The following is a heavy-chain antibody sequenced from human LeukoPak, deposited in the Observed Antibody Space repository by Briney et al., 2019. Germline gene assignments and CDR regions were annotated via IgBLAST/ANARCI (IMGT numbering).Heavy chain of an antibody. CDR2: IYYSGST. CDR3: ASMSGSSGYRNYYYGMDV. V-gene: IGHV4-59*01. D-gene: IGHD3-22*01. J-gene: IGHJ6*02. CDR1: GGSISSYY. Sequence: SETLSLTCTVSGGSISSYYWSWIRQPPGKGLEWIGYIYYSGSTNYNPSLKSRVTISVDTSKNQFSLKLSSVTAADTAVYYCASMSGSSGYRNYYYGMDVWGQGTTVTVSS.